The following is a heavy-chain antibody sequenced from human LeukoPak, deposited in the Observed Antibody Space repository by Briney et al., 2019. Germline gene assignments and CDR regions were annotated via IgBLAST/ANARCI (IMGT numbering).Heavy chain of an antibody. J-gene: IGHJ5*02. CDR3: ASNYYGGFDP. CDR2: ISSSSSYI. D-gene: IGHD3-10*01. CDR1: GFTFSSYA. V-gene: IGHV3-21*01. Sequence: KTGGSLRLSCAASGFTFSSYAMTWVRQAPGKGLEWVSSISSSSSYIYYADSVKGRFTISRDNAKNSLYLQMNSLRAEDTAVYYCASNYYGGFDPWGQGTLVTVSS.